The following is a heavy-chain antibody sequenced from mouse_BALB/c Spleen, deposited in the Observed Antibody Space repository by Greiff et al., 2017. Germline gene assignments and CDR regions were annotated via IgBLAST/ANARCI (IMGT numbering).Heavy chain of an antibody. Sequence: EVKLMESGGGLVKPGGSLKLSCAASGFTFSSYAMSWVRQTPEKRLEWVASISSGGSTYYPDSVKGRFTISRDNARNILYLQMSSLRSEDTAMYYCNGNYVFDYWGQGTTLTVSS. CDR1: GFTFSSYA. CDR3: NGNYVFDY. D-gene: IGHD2-1*01. CDR2: ISSGGST. J-gene: IGHJ2*01. V-gene: IGHV5-6-5*01.